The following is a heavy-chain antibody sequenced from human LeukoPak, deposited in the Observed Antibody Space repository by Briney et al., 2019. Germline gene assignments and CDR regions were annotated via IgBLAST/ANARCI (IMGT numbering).Heavy chain of an antibody. J-gene: IGHJ4*02. D-gene: IGHD5-24*01. Sequence: PGGSLRLSCAASGFTFSSYSMNWVRQAPGKGLEWVSSISSSSSYIYYADSVKGRFTISRDNSKNTLYLQMNSLRAEDTAVYYCARGDRWAQFSFFDYWGQGTLVTVSS. CDR1: GFTFSSYS. CDR3: ARGDRWAQFSFFDY. CDR2: ISSSSSYI. V-gene: IGHV3-21*01.